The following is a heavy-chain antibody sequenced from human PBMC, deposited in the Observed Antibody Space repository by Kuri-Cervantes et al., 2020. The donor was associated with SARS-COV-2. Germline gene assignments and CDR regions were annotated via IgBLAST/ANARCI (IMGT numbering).Heavy chain of an antibody. CDR1: GFTFDDYG. V-gene: IGHV3-20*04. Sequence: GESLKISCAASGFTFDDYGMSWVRQAPGKGLEWVSGINWNGGSTGYADSVKGRFTISRDNAKNSLYLQMNSLRAEDTALYYCAREGYDMSDAFDIWGQGTMVTVSS. CDR2: INWNGGST. CDR3: AREGYDMSDAFDI. J-gene: IGHJ3*02. D-gene: IGHD3-9*01.